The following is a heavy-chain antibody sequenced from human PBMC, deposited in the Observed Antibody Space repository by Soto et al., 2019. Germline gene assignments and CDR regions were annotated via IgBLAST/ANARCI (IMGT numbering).Heavy chain of an antibody. CDR1: GFSLSNYW. D-gene: IGHD2-2*01. CDR2: IKEDGSEK. V-gene: IGHV3-7*05. Sequence: EVQLVGSGGGLVQPGGSLTLSCEVSGFSLSNYWMKWVRQAPGKGLEWVANIKEDGSEKYYVDSVKGRFTISRDNAKNAVYLQMNSLRAEDTAMYYCARGTPYCTTTSCSPSYYYGIEVWGQGTTVTVSS. CDR3: ARGTPYCTTTSCSPSYYYGIEV. J-gene: IGHJ6*02.